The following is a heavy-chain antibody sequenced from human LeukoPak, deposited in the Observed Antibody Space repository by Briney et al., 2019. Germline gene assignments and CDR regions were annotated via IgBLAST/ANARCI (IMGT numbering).Heavy chain of an antibody. J-gene: IGHJ5*02. CDR1: GASVTSGGFY. D-gene: IGHD3-10*01. CDR2: VYYTGST. CDR3: AHHSGSGSLSRPFDP. V-gene: IGHV4-39*01. Sequence: SETLSLTCSVSGASVTSGGFYWGWLRQPPGKGPEWIATVYYTGSTYYNPSLKSRVTISIDTSKNQFSLRLTSVTATDTAIYHCAHHSGSGSLSRPFDPWGQGTLVTVSS.